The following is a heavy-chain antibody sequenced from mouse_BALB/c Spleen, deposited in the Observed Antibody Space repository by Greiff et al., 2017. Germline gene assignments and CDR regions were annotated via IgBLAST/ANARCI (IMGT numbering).Heavy chain of an antibody. V-gene: IGHV1-69*02. CDR2: IDPSDSET. J-gene: IGHJ2*01. D-gene: IGHD1-1*01. Sequence: VQLQQPGAELVKPGAPVKLSCKASGYTFTSYWMNWVKQRPGRGLEWIGRIDPSDSETHYNQKFKDKATLTVDKSSSTAYIQLSSLTSEDSAVYYCASSSYLDYWGQGTTLTVSS. CDR3: ASSSYLDY. CDR1: GYTFTSYW.